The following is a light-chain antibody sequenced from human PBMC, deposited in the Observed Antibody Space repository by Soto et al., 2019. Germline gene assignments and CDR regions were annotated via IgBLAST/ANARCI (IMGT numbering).Light chain of an antibody. CDR2: EVS. Sequence: QSVLTQPASVSGSPGQSITISCTGSSSDIGYYNYVSWYQQLPGKAPKLMISEVSNRPSGVSNRFSGSKSGNTASLTISGLQAEDEADYYCSSYTSSSTLVVFGGGTKLTVL. CDR1: SSDIGYYNY. V-gene: IGLV2-14*01. CDR3: SSYTSSSTLVV. J-gene: IGLJ2*01.